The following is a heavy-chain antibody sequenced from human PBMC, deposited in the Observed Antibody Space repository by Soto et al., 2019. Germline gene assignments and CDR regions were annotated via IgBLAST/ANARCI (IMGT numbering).Heavy chain of an antibody. CDR1: GFTFDDYT. V-gene: IGHV3-43*01. CDR2: ISWDGGST. Sequence: AGGSLRLSCAASGFTFDDYTMHWVRQAPGKGLEWVSLISWDGGSTYYADSVKGRFTISRDNSKNSLYLQMNSLRTEDTALYYCAKGYYDSSGYYYYYYGMDVWGQGTTVTVSS. CDR3: AKGYYDSSGYYYYYYGMDV. J-gene: IGHJ6*02. D-gene: IGHD3-22*01.